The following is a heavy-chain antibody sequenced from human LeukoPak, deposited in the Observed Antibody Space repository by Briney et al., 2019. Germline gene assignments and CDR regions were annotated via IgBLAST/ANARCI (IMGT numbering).Heavy chain of an antibody. V-gene: IGHV3-66*04. Sequence: HPGGSLRLSCAASGFTFSSKYMGWVRQAPGKGLEWVSVIYSGGSTYYADSVKGRFTISRDTSKNTLYLQMNSLRAEDTAVYYCARPTVAGIFDYWGQGTLVTVSS. CDR2: IYSGGST. D-gene: IGHD6-19*01. J-gene: IGHJ4*02. CDR1: GFTFSSKY. CDR3: ARPTVAGIFDY.